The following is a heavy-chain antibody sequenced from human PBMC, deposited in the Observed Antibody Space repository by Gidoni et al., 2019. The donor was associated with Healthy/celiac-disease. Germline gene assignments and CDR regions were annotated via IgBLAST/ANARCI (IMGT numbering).Heavy chain of an antibody. J-gene: IGHJ4*02. CDR1: GFTVSSNY. V-gene: IGHV3-66*01. CDR2: IYSGGST. CDR3: ARDYHRYGETYDY. D-gene: IGHD4-17*01. Sequence: EVQLVESGGGLVQPGGSLRLSCAASGFTVSSNYMSWVRQAPGKGLEWVSVIYSGGSTYYADSVKGRFTISRDNSKNTLYLQMNSLRAEDTAVYYCARDYHRYGETYDYWGQGTLVTVSS.